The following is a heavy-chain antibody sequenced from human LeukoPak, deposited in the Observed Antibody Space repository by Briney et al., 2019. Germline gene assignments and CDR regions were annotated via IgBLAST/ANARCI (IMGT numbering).Heavy chain of an antibody. CDR1: GFTFSSYA. CDR2: ISGSGGRT. J-gene: IGHJ4*02. CDR3: AKPLGGNYPQPFDY. V-gene: IGHV3-23*01. Sequence: GGSLRLSCAASGFTFSSYAMSWVRQAPGKGLEWVSGISGSGGRTYSADSVKGRFTISRDNSKNTLYLQMNSLRAEDTALYYCAKPLGGNYPQPFDYWGQGTLVTVSS. D-gene: IGHD1-26*01.